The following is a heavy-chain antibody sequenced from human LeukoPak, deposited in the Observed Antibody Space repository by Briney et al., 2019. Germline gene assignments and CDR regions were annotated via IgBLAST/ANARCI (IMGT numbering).Heavy chain of an antibody. Sequence: GGSLRLSCAASGFTFSTYWMHWVRQAPGKGLVWVSLTSSDGSNTIYADSVKGRFTISRDNAKNTLYLQMNSLRADDTAVYYCARDRRVRGFDSWGQGTLVTVSS. CDR2: TSSDGSNT. V-gene: IGHV3-74*01. CDR3: ARDRRVRGFDS. J-gene: IGHJ5*01. CDR1: GFTFSTYW.